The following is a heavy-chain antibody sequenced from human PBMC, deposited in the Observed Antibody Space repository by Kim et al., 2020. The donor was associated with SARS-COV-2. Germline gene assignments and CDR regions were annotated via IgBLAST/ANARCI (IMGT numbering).Heavy chain of an antibody. V-gene: IGHV3-9*01. Sequence: GGSLRLSCAASGFTFRDDAMHWVRQSPGKGLEWVAGISWDSGSIGYADSVQGRFTVSRDNAKNSLYLQINSLRVEDTAFYYCSRAGTYSSRPNWFDPGG. CDR2: ISWDSGSI. D-gene: IGHD6-13*01. J-gene: IGHJ5*02. CDR1: GFTFRDDA. CDR3: SRAGTYSSRPNWFDP.